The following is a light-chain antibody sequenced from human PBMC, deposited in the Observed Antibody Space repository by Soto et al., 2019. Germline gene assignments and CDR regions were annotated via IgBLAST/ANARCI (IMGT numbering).Light chain of an antibody. Sequence: ETVLTQSPGTLSLSPGERATLSCRASQSVNNFLAWYQQRPGQAPRLLMYEASNRATGVPARFSGSGSGTDFTLTISSLEPEDFAIYYCQQRRNWPPTFGQGTKVDI. V-gene: IGKV3-11*01. CDR1: QSVNNF. J-gene: IGKJ1*01. CDR2: EAS. CDR3: QQRRNWPPT.